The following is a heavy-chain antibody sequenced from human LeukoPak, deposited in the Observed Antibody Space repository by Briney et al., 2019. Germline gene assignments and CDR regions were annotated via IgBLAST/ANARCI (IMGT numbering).Heavy chain of an antibody. CDR1: GGSISSGGYS. CDR3: ASYCSGGSCYPNDAFDI. CDR2: IYHSGST. J-gene: IGHJ3*02. Sequence: PSQTLSLTCAVSGGSISSGGYSWSWIRQPPGKGLEWIGYIYHSGSTYYNPSLKSRFTVSVDRSKNQFSLKLSSVTAADTAVYYCASYCSGGSCYPNDAFDIWGQGTMVTVSS. V-gene: IGHV4-30-2*01. D-gene: IGHD2-15*01.